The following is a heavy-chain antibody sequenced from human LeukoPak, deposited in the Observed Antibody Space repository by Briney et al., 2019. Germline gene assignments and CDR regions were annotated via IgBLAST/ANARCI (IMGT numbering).Heavy chain of an antibody. J-gene: IGHJ4*02. Sequence: SGTLSLTCAVSGGSISSSNWWSWVRQPPGQGLEWIGEIYHSGSTNYNPSLKSRATISVDKSKNQFSLKLSSVTAADTAVYYCARGIVVVVAATTHFDYWGQGTLVTVSS. CDR1: GGSISSSNW. CDR2: IYHSGST. V-gene: IGHV4-4*02. CDR3: ARGIVVVVAATTHFDY. D-gene: IGHD2-15*01.